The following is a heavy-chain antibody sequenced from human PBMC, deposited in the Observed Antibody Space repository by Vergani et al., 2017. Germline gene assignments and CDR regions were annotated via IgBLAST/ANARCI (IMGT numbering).Heavy chain of an antibody. D-gene: IGHD3-3*01. Sequence: EVQLLESGGGLVQPGGSLRLSCAASGLTFSSYAMSWVRQAQGKGLEWVSVIYRGGSSTYYADSVKGRFTISRDNSKNTLYLQMNSLRAEDTAVYYCAISYDFWSGYYIWGQGTLVTVSS. CDR3: AISYDFWSGYYI. J-gene: IGHJ4*02. CDR1: GLTFSSYA. V-gene: IGHV3-23*03. CDR2: IYRGGSST.